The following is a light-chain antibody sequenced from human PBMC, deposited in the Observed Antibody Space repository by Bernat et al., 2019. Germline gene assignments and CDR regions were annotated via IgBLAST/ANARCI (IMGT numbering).Light chain of an antibody. CDR2: EVT. J-gene: IGLJ3*02. V-gene: IGLV2-8*01. CDR3: RSYAGNSLV. CDR1: SSDVGGYNY. Sequence: QSALTQPPSASGSPGQSVTISCTGTSSDVGGYNYVSWYQQHPGKAPKLMISEVTKRPSGVPDRFSGSKSGNTASLTVSGLQAEDEADYYCRSYAGNSLVCGGGTKVTVL.